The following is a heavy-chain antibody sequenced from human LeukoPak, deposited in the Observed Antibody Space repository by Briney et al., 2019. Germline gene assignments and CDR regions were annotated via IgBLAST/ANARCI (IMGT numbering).Heavy chain of an antibody. J-gene: IGHJ5*02. Sequence: GGSLRLSCAASGFTVGSNYMSWVRQAPGEGLEWVSVIYGGGSTYYADSVKGRFTISRDNSKNTLYLQMNSLRAEDTAVYYCARDVPHNSFDTWGQGTLVTVSS. CDR3: ARDVPHNSFDT. CDR2: IYGGGST. V-gene: IGHV3-53*01. CDR1: GFTVGSNY.